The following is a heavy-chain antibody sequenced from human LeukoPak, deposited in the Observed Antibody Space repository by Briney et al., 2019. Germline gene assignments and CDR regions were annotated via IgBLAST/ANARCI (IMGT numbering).Heavy chain of an antibody. D-gene: IGHD2-15*01. CDR2: ISGSGGST. V-gene: IGHV3-23*01. J-gene: IGHJ4*02. CDR1: GFNFSCYA. CDR3: AKDSIGYCSGGSCYSLDY. Sequence: GGSLILSCAASGFNFSCYAMSWVRPAPGKGLEGVSDISGSGGSTYYADSVKGRFTISRDNSKNTLYLQMNSLRAKDTAVYYCAKDSIGYCSGGSCYSLDYWGQGTLVTVSS.